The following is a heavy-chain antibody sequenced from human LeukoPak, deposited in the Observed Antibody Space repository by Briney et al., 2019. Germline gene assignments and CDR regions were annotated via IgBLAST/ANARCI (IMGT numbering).Heavy chain of an antibody. CDR2: IIPIFGTA. D-gene: IGHD6-13*01. J-gene: IGHJ6*03. CDR3: ASSSGAGSSWYYYYYYMDV. CDR1: GGTFSSYA. Sequence: SVKVSCKASGGTFSSYAISWVRQAPGQGLEWMGGIIPIFGTANYAQKFQGRVTITADESTSTAYMELSSLRSEDTAVYYCASSSGAGSSWYYYYYYMDVWGKGTTVTVSS. V-gene: IGHV1-69*13.